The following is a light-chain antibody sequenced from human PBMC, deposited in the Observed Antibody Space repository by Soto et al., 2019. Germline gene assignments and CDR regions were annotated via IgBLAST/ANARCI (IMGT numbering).Light chain of an antibody. Sequence: EIVLTQSPVTLSLSPGERATLSCRASQSIRSSSLVWYQQKPGQAPRLLIYGGSSRATGIPDRFSGGGSGTDFSLTISRLETEDFSVYYCHQYGSSPLTFGGGTKVDIK. CDR3: HQYGSSPLT. J-gene: IGKJ4*01. CDR2: GGS. CDR1: QSIRSSS. V-gene: IGKV3-20*01.